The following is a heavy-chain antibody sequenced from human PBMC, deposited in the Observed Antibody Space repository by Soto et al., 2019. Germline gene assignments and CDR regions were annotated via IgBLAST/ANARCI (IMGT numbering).Heavy chain of an antibody. J-gene: IGHJ4*02. CDR3: ARKSGRDCHSGGGCFSLDV. D-gene: IGHD2-15*01. CDR2: IVPLSDRT. CDR1: GETLNSNP. Sequence: QVQLVQSGAEVKKPGSSLKVSCKVFGETLNSNPIGWVRQAPGQGLEWVGGIVPLSDRTNYAQELQGRVTVTSDGSTSTVYMELSYLKSDDTAVYYCARKSGRDCHSGGGCFSLDVWGQGRLITVSS. V-gene: IGHV1-69*01.